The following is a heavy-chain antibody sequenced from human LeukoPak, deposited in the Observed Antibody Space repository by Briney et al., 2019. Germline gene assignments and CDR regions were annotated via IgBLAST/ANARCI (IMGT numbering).Heavy chain of an antibody. CDR1: GFTFSSYV. Sequence: PGGSLRLSCAASGFTFSSYVMYWARQAPGKGLVWVSRINSDGSSTTYADSVKGRFTISRDNAKNTLHLQMNSLRVEDTAVYYCVRGYTIGPGGYWGQGTLVTVSS. J-gene: IGHJ4*02. D-gene: IGHD3-16*02. CDR3: VRGYTIGPGGY. V-gene: IGHV3-74*03. CDR2: INSDGSST.